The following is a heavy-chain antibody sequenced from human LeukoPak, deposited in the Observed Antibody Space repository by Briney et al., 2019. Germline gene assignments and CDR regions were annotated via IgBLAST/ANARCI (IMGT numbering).Heavy chain of an antibody. CDR3: AKVRAPSGWFNSDY. J-gene: IGHJ4*02. CDR2: IYSGGST. D-gene: IGHD6-19*01. CDR1: GFTVSSNC. V-gene: IGHV3-53*01. Sequence: GGSLRLSCAASGFTVSSNCMSWVRQAPGKGLEWVSVIYSGGSTYYADSVKGRFTISRDNSKNTLYLQMNSLRVEDTAAYYCAKVRAPSGWFNSDYWGQGTLVTVSS.